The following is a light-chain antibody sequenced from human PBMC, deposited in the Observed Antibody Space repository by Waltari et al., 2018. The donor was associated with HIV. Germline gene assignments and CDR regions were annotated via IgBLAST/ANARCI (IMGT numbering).Light chain of an antibody. J-gene: IGLJ3*02. CDR1: NIGSKS. CDR3: QVWDSSSDHRGV. CDR2: DDS. Sequence: SYVLTQPPSVSVAPGQTARITCGGNNIGSKSVHWYQQKPGQAPVLVVYDDSHRPSGIPERFSGSNSGNTATLTISRVEAGDEADYFCQVWDSSSDHRGVFGGGTKLTVL. V-gene: IGLV3-21*02.